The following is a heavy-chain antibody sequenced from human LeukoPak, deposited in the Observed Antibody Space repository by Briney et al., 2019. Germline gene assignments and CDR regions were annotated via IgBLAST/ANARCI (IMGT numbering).Heavy chain of an antibody. D-gene: IGHD2-15*01. J-gene: IGHJ2*01. CDR1: GGSISSSSYY. CDR2: IYYSGST. CDR3: ARDLVVVAATDWYFDL. V-gene: IGHV4-39*07. Sequence: SETLSLTCTVSGGSISSSSYYWGWIRQPPGKGLEWIGSIYYSGSTYYNPSLKSRVTISVDTSKNQFSLKLSSVTAADTAVYYCARDLVVVAATDWYFDLWGRGTLVTVSS.